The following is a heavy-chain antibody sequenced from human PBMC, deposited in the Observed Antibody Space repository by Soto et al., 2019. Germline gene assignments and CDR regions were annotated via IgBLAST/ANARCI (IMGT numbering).Heavy chain of an antibody. D-gene: IGHD6-25*01. Sequence: DVQLVESGGGLVQPGGSLRLSCAVSGFTFSTYYMHWFRQVPGKGLEWVANIRQDGSAKYYVDSGQGRFTISRHNAKNSLYLQMTSLRVDDTAMYYCAGGTGWHRLDWGQGTLVTVSA. V-gene: IGHV3-7*04. CDR1: GFTFSTYY. CDR3: AGGTGWHRLD. CDR2: IRQDGSAK. J-gene: IGHJ4*02.